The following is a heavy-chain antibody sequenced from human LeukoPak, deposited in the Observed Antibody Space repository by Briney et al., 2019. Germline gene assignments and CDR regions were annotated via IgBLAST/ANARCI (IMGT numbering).Heavy chain of an antibody. Sequence: ASVKVSCTASGYTVTSYYMHWVRQAPGQGLEWMGWISAYNGNTNYAQKLQGRVTMTTDTSTSTAYMELGSLRSDDTAVYYCARPESFYYDSSGYYYGFDYWGQGTLVTVSS. CDR2: ISAYNGNT. V-gene: IGHV1-18*04. CDR3: ARPESFYYDSSGYYYGFDY. J-gene: IGHJ4*02. CDR1: GYTVTSYY. D-gene: IGHD3-22*01.